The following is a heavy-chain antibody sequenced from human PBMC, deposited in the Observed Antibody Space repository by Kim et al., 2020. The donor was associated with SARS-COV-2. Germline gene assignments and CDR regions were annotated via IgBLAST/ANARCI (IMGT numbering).Heavy chain of an antibody. CDR1: GGSISSYY. D-gene: IGHD6-19*01. Sequence: SETLSLTCTVSGGSISSYYWSWIRQPPGKGLEWIGYIYYSGSTNYNPSLKSRVTISVDTSKNQFSLKLSSVTAADTAVYYCARGGWGWSSWGQGTLVTVSS. V-gene: IGHV4-59*13. J-gene: IGHJ5*02. CDR2: IYYSGST. CDR3: ARGGWGWSS.